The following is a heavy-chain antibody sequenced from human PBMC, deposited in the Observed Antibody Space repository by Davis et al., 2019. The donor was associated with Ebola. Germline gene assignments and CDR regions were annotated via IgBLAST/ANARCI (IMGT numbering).Heavy chain of an antibody. CDR2: INPSAGST. Sequence: ASVKVSCKASGYTFTSYDINWVRQAPGQGLEWMGIINPSAGSTHYAQKFQVRVTVTRDTSTRTVYMELSSLRSEDTAVYYCSASDFYYGVDVWGQGTTVTVSS. CDR1: GYTFTSYD. CDR3: SASDFYYGVDV. J-gene: IGHJ6*02. V-gene: IGHV1-46*03.